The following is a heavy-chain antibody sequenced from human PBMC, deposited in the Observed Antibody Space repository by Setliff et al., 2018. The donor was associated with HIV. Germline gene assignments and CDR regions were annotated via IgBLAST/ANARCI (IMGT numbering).Heavy chain of an antibody. V-gene: IGHV5-51*01. CDR1: GYSFTSYW. CDR3: AIPHSCGWFGRDY. CDR2: IYPGDSDT. J-gene: IGHJ4*02. D-gene: IGHD6-19*01. Sequence: PGESLKISCKGSGYSFTSYWIGRVRQMPGKGLEWMGIIYPGDSDTRYSPSFQGQVTISADKSISTAYLQWSSLKASDTAMYYCAIPHSCGWFGRDYWGQGTLVTVSS.